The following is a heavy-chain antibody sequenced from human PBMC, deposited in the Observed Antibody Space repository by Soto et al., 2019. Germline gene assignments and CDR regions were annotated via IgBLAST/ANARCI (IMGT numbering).Heavy chain of an antibody. Sequence: EASVKVSCKASGYTFTSYGISWVRQAPGQGLEWMGWISAYNGNTNYAQKLQGRVTMTTDTSTSTAYMELRSLRSDDTAVYYCARDDRYYYDSSGYYGFDYWGQGTLVTVSS. CDR1: GYTFTSYG. CDR2: ISAYNGNT. CDR3: ARDDRYYYDSSGYYGFDY. D-gene: IGHD3-22*01. J-gene: IGHJ4*02. V-gene: IGHV1-18*01.